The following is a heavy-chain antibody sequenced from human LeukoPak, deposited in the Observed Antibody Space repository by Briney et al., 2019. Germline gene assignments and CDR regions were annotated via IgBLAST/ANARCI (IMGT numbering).Heavy chain of an antibody. Sequence: PGGSLRLSCAASGFTFSSYAMSWVRQAPGKGLEWVSSISTSSSYIYYADSVKGRFTISRDNARNSLYLQMNTLRAEDTAVYYCARDPGYVEMAIDWGQGTLVTVSS. CDR1: GFTFSSYA. J-gene: IGHJ4*02. V-gene: IGHV3-21*01. CDR3: ARDPGYVEMAID. D-gene: IGHD5-24*01. CDR2: ISTSSSYI.